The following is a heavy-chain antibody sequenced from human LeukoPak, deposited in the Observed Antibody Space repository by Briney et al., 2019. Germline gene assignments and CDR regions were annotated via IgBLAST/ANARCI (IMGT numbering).Heavy chain of an antibody. V-gene: IGHV1-8*01. D-gene: IGHD3-3*01. J-gene: IGHJ6*02. Sequence: ASVKVSCKASGYTFTSYDINWVRQATGQGLEWMGWMNPNSGNTGYAQKFQGRVTMTRNTSISTAYMELSSLRSEDTAVYYCARGAHYDFWSGYYPSYYYYGMDVWGQGTTVTVSS. CDR2: MNPNSGNT. CDR1: GYTFTSYD. CDR3: ARGAHYDFWSGYYPSYYYYGMDV.